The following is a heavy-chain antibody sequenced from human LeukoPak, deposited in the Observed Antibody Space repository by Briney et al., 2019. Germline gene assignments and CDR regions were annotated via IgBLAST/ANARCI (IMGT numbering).Heavy chain of an antibody. CDR1: GFTFSNYA. J-gene: IGHJ4*02. CDR3: ARGREGAYSYVDY. Sequence: GGSLRLSCAASGFTFSNYAMHWVRQAPGKGLEYVSAISSNGGTTYYANSVKGRFTISRDISKNTLYLQMGSLRAEDMAVYYCARGREGAYSYVDYWGQGTLSPSPQ. D-gene: IGHD5-18*01. V-gene: IGHV3-64*01. CDR2: ISSNGGTT.